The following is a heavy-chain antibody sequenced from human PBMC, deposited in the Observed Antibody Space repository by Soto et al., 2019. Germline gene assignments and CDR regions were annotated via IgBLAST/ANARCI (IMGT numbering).Heavy chain of an antibody. Sequence: QVQLVESGGGVVQPGRSLRLSCAASGFTFSSYAMHWVRQAPGKGLEWVAVISYDGSNKYYADSVKGRFTISRDNSKNPLYRKMKSLRSEDTCVYYWEGTPNRGVIIRAFYYGGQETLVTVPS. D-gene: IGHD3-10*01. J-gene: IGHJ4*02. V-gene: IGHV3-30-3*01. CDR2: ISYDGSNK. CDR1: GFTFSSYA. CDR3: EGTPNRGVIIRAFYY.